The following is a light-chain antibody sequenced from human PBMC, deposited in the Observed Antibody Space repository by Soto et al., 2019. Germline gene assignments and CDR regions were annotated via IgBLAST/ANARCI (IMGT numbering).Light chain of an antibody. J-gene: IGKJ4*01. CDR2: LGS. Sequence: DIVMTQSPLTLPVTPGEPASISCRSSQSLLHSNGYNYLDWYLQKPGQSPQVLIYLGSNRASGVPYRFSGSGSGTDFTLKISRMEAEDVGVYYCMQALQTPVTFGGGTKVEIK. CDR3: MQALQTPVT. CDR1: QSLLHSNGYNY. V-gene: IGKV2-28*01.